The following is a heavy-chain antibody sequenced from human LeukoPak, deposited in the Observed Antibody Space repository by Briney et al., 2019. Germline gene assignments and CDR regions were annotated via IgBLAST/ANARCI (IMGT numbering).Heavy chain of an antibody. CDR2: IWYDGSNK. Sequence: GGSLTLSCPASGFTFSSYCMHWVRQAPGKGLEWVAVIWYDGSNKYYADSVKGRFTISRDNSKNTLYLQMNSLRAEDTAVYYCARDALIVGATPDGGMEVWGQGTTVTVSS. CDR3: ARDALIVGATPDGGMEV. D-gene: IGHD1-26*01. V-gene: IGHV3-33*01. J-gene: IGHJ6*02. CDR1: GFTFSSYC.